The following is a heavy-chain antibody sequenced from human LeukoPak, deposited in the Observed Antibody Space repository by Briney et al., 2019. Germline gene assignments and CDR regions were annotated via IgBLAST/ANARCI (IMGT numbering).Heavy chain of an antibody. V-gene: IGHV3-30*04. CDR1: GFTFNNYA. CDR3: ARDHGRGSSSFYSWGGGTYYFDY. D-gene: IGHD6-6*01. Sequence: PGGSLRLSCVSSGFTFNNYAMNWVRQAPGKGLEWVAVISFDGSNKYYADSVKGRFTISRDNSRNTLYLQMNSLRAEDTAVYYCARDHGRGSSSFYSWGGGTYYFDYWGQGTLVTVSS. J-gene: IGHJ4*02. CDR2: ISFDGSNK.